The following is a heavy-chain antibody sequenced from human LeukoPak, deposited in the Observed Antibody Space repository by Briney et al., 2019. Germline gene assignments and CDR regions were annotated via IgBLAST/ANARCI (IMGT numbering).Heavy chain of an antibody. Sequence: SVKVSCKASGGTFSSYAISWVRQAPGQGFEWMGGIIPIFGTANYAQKFQGRVTITADESTSTAYMELSSLRSEDTAVYYCARGFGELKYYYYYMDVWGKGTTVTVSS. CDR1: GGTFSSYA. D-gene: IGHD3-10*01. J-gene: IGHJ6*03. CDR3: ARGFGELKYYYYYMDV. V-gene: IGHV1-69*01. CDR2: IIPIFGTA.